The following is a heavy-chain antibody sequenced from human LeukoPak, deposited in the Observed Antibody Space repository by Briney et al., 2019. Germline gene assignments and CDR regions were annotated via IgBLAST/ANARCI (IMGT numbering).Heavy chain of an antibody. CDR3: ARTYGSGGLNWFDP. CDR1: GYTFTSYY. Sequence: ASVKVSCTASGYTFTSYYMHWGRQAPGQGLEWMGIINPSGGSTRYAQKFQGRVTATRGTSTSTVHMERSSPRSEDTAVYYCARTYGSGGLNWFDPWGQGTMVSVSS. CDR2: INPSGGST. D-gene: IGHD3-10*01. J-gene: IGHJ5*02. V-gene: IGHV1-46*01.